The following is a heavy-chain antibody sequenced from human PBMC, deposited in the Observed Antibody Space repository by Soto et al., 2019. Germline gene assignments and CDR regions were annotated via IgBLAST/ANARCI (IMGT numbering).Heavy chain of an antibody. CDR1: GGTFSSYA. J-gene: IGHJ6*02. V-gene: IGHV1-69*06. CDR2: IIPIFGTA. Sequence: SVKVSCKASGGTFSSYAISWVRQAPGQGLEWMGGIIPIFGTANYAQKFQGRVTITADKSTSTAYMELSSLRSEDTAVYYCARTNSSIAARRDYYYGMDVWGQGTTVTVSS. CDR3: ARTNSSIAARRDYYYGMDV. D-gene: IGHD6-6*01.